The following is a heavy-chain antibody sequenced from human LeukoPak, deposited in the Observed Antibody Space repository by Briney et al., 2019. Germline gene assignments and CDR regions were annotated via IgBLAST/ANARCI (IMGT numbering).Heavy chain of an antibody. Sequence: ASVKVSCKASGYTFSGYYMHWVRQAAGQGLEWMGWINPNSGGTNYAQKFQGRVTMTRDTSISTAYMELSRLRSDDTAVYYCARGGTGTTPPPDYWGQGTLVTLSS. D-gene: IGHD1-7*01. CDR2: INPNSGGT. CDR3: ARGGTGTTPPPDY. CDR1: GYTFSGYY. V-gene: IGHV1-2*02. J-gene: IGHJ4*02.